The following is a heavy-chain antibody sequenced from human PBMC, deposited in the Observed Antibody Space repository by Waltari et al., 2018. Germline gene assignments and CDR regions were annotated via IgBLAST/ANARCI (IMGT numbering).Heavy chain of an antibody. V-gene: IGHV1-2*02. Sequence: QVQLVQSGAEVKKPGASVNVSCKASGYNFIGYYIHWVRQAPGQGLEWMGWINPNTGGTKYAQKYQGRVTLTRDTSISTAYMELSSLGSDDMAVFHCARQAARNFDYWGQGTLVTVSS. CDR3: ARQAARNFDY. CDR2: INPNTGGT. CDR1: GYNFIGYY. J-gene: IGHJ4*02.